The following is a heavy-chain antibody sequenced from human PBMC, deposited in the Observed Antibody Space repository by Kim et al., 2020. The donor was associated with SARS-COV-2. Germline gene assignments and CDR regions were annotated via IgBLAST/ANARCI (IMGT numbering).Heavy chain of an antibody. CDR3: ARGTTSAPGDIYYGMDV. Sequence: SVKVSCKASGGTFSSYAISWVRQAPGQGLEWMGGIIPIFGTANYAQKFQGRVTITADKSTSTAYMELSSLRSEDTAVYYCARGTTSAPGDIYYGMDVWGQGTTVTVSS. CDR1: GGTFSSYA. CDR2: IIPIFGTA. D-gene: IGHD1-7*01. J-gene: IGHJ6*02. V-gene: IGHV1-69*06.